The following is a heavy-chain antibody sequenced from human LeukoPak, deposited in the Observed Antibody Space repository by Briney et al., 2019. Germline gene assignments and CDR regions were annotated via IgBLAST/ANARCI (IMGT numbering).Heavy chain of an antibody. CDR3: ARKKYYYDSSGYSPFDI. Sequence: SETLSLTCAVYGGSFSGYYWSWIRQPPGKGLEWIGEINHSGSTNYNPSLKSRVTISVDTTKNQFSLKLSSMTAADTAVYYCARKKYYYDSSGYSPFDIWGQGTMVTVSS. CDR2: INHSGST. D-gene: IGHD3-22*01. V-gene: IGHV4-34*01. J-gene: IGHJ3*02. CDR1: GGSFSGYY.